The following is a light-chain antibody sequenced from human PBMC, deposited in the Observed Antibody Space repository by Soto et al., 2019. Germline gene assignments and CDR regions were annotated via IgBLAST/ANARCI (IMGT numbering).Light chain of an antibody. Sequence: EIVLTQSPGTLSLSPWERATLSCMASQSVTTYLAWYQQKPGQAPRLLISGVSTRATGIPARFSGSGSGTEFTLTISSLQSEDFAVYYCQQYNIWPWTFGRGTKVDI. CDR3: QQYNIWPWT. CDR1: QSVTTY. J-gene: IGKJ1*01. CDR2: GVS. V-gene: IGKV3-15*01.